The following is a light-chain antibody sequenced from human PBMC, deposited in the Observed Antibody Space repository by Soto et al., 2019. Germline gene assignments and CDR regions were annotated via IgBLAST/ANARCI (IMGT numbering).Light chain of an antibody. CDR3: QQYNSSPWT. V-gene: IGKV1-5*01. J-gene: IGKJ1*01. CDR1: QSISGW. CDR2: DAS. Sequence: DIQMTPSPSTLSASVGDRVTISCRASQSISGWLAWYQQKPGEAPKLLIYDASTLESGVPSRFSGSGSGTEFTLTISSLQPDDFATYYCQQYNSSPWTFGQGTKVDIK.